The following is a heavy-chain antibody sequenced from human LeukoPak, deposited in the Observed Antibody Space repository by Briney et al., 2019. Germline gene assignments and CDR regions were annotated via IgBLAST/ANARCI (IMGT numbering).Heavy chain of an antibody. CDR2: IYYSGST. D-gene: IGHD2-21*01. J-gene: IGHJ6*02. CDR1: GASISLYY. CDR3: ARDPVIYGMDV. V-gene: IGHV4-59*01. Sequence: PSETLSLTCTVSGASISLYYWSWLRQPPGKGLEWIGYIYYSGSTNYNPSLKSRVTISVDTSKNQFSLKLSSVTAADTAVYYCARDPVIYGMDVWGQGTTVTVSS.